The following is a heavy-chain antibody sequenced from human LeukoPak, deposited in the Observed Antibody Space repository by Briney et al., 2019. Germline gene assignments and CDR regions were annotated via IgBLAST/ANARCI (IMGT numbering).Heavy chain of an antibody. CDR1: GYSFTSTY. Sequence: ASLKVSCKASGYSFTSTYINWVRQAPGQGLEWMGWVSAYNGKTDYAQTFQGRVTMTTDSSTTTVYMDLTSLRSDDTAAYYCARGGTYYPCIDYWGQGTLVTVSS. CDR3: ARGGTYYPCIDY. V-gene: IGHV1-18*01. D-gene: IGHD1-26*01. J-gene: IGHJ4*02. CDR2: VSAYNGKT.